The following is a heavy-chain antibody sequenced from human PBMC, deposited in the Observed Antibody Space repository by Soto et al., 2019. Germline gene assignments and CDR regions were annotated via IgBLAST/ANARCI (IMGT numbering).Heavy chain of an antibody. J-gene: IGHJ5*01. D-gene: IGHD1-7*01. CDR1: GFTFSSDS. CDR2: ISSSGSFV. CDR3: ARDPPSGTTLDWFDS. V-gene: IGHV3-21*01. Sequence: SLRLSCAASGFTFSSDSMGWVRQAPGKGLEWVASISSSGSFVNYADSVKGRFTISRDNAKNSLYLQMRSLKDEDTAVYYCARDPPSGTTLDWFDSWGQGTLVTVSS.